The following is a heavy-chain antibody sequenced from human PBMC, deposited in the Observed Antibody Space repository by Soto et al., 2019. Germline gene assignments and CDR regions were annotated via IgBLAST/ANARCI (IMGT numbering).Heavy chain of an antibody. V-gene: IGHV3-48*03. J-gene: IGHJ4*02. CDR1: GSTFSSYE. CDR3: ARDLRYSSSSRDFDY. D-gene: IGHD6-6*01. Sequence: GGSLRLSCAASGSTFSSYEMNWVRQAPGKGLEWVSYISSSGSTIYYADSVKGRFTISRDNAKNSLYLQMNSLRAEDTAVYYCARDLRYSSSSRDFDYWGQGTLVTVSS. CDR2: ISSSGSTI.